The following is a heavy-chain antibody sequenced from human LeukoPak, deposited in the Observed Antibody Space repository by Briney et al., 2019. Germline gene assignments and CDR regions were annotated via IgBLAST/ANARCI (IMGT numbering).Heavy chain of an antibody. CDR1: GDSISTSKSY. CDR2: IYYSGST. V-gene: IGHV4-39*07. CDR3: AREYSRVGYFDL. Sequence: PSETLSLTCTVSGDSISTSKSYWGWIRQPPGKGLEWIGSIYYSGSTYYNPSLKSRVTISVDTSKNQFSLKLSSVTAADTAVYYCAREYSRVGYFDLWGRGTLVTVSS. J-gene: IGHJ2*01. D-gene: IGHD2-15*01.